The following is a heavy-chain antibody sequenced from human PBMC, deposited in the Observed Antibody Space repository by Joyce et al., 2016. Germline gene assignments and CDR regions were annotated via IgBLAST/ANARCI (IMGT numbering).Heavy chain of an antibody. CDR3: AREGLPHGGFDY. CDR2: IKIENGDT. Sequence: QVQLVQSGTEVKKPGDSVKVSCKASGFIFTGYYMHWLRQAPGQGLEIMGWIKIENGDTHYTPNFQGRVTMTRDTSINTAYMEVTRLRSDDTAFYYCAREGLPHGGFDYWGLGTLVTVSS. V-gene: IGHV1-2*02. CDR1: GFIFTGYY. J-gene: IGHJ4*02.